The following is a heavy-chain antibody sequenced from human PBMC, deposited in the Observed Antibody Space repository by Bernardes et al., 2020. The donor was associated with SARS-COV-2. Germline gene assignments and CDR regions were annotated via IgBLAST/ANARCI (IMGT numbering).Heavy chain of an antibody. D-gene: IGHD1-26*01. Sequence: GSMRPAWAAFGFTLSSYWMHWVRQNPGKGLVWVSRISSDGTSTSYADSVTGRFTIPRDNAKNTLYLQMNSLRAEETAVYLCARRSASGGPYGMDVWGQGTTVTVSS. V-gene: IGHV3-74*01. J-gene: IGHJ6*02. CDR2: ISSDGTST. CDR3: ARRSASGGPYGMDV. CDR1: GFTLSSYW.